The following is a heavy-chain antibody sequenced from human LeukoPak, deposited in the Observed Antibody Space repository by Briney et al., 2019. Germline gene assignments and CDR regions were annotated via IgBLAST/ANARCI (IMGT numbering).Heavy chain of an antibody. CDR3: AVNYGSGRWFDR. CDR1: GYTFTSYD. Sequence: ASVKVSCKASGYTFTSYDFNWVRQATGQGLEWMGWMNPNSGNTGYAQKFQGRVTMTRNTSISTAYMELSSLRSEDTAVYYCAVNYGSGRWFDRWGQGTVVTVSS. V-gene: IGHV1-8*01. D-gene: IGHD3-10*01. J-gene: IGHJ5*02. CDR2: MNPNSGNT.